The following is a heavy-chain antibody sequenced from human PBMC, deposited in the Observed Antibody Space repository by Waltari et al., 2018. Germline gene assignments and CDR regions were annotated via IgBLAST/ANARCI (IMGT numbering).Heavy chain of an antibody. CDR2: IIPILGIA. CDR3: ARGDCSGGSCYSLDWFDP. CDR1: GGTFSSYT. V-gene: IGHV1-69*02. D-gene: IGHD2-15*01. J-gene: IGHJ5*02. Sequence: QVQLVQSGAEVKKPGSSVKVSCKASGGTFSSYTISWVRLAPGQGLEWMGRIIPILGIANYAQKFQGRVTITADKSTSTAYMELSSLRSEDTAVYYCARGDCSGGSCYSLDWFDPWGQGTLVTVSS.